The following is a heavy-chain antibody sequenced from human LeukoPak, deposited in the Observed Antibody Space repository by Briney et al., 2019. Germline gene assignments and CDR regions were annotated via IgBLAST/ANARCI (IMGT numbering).Heavy chain of an antibody. CDR1: GFTFSSYS. J-gene: IGHJ4*02. CDR2: ISSSSSYI. D-gene: IGHD1-7*01. CDR3: ASPPLGGTKGN. V-gene: IGHV3-21*01. Sequence: PGGSLRLSCAASGFTFSSYSMNWVRQAPGKGLEWVSSISSSSSYIYYADSVKGRFTISRDNAKNSLYLQMNSLRAEDTAVYYCASPPLGGTKGNWGQGTLVTVSS.